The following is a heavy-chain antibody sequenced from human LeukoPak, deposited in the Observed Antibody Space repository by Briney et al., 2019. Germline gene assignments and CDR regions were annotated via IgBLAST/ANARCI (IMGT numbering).Heavy chain of an antibody. D-gene: IGHD3-10*01. CDR2: MNPNSGNT. Sequence: ASVKVSCKASGYTFTSYGINWARQATGQGLEWMGWMNPNSGNTGYAQKFRGRVTMTRNASISTAYMELSSLRSEDTAVYYCARARRGRITMVRGVMSPQYYYYMDVWGKGTTVTVSS. V-gene: IGHV1-8*01. CDR3: ARARRGRITMVRGVMSPQYYYYMDV. J-gene: IGHJ6*03. CDR1: GYTFTSYG.